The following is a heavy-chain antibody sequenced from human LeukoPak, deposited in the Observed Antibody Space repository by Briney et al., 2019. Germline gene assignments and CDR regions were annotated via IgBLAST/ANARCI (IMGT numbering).Heavy chain of an antibody. J-gene: IGHJ6*02. Sequence: PSETLSLTCTVSGGSICSYYWTWIRQPPGKGLEWIGYIYYSGSTNYNPSLKSRVTVSVDTSKNQFSLKLSSVTAADTAVYYCARVVPAAGGMDVWGQGTTVTVSS. V-gene: IGHV4-59*01. D-gene: IGHD2-2*01. CDR2: IYYSGST. CDR1: GGSICSYY. CDR3: ARVVPAAGGMDV.